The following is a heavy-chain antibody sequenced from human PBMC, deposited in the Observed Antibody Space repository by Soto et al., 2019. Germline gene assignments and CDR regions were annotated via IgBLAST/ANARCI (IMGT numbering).Heavy chain of an antibody. Sequence: ASVKVSCKASGYTFTGYYMHWLRQAPGQGLEWMGWINPNSGGTNYAQKFQGWVTMTRDTSISTAYMELSRLRSDDTAVYYCARDLGYCSGGSCYAAFDIWGQGTMVTVSS. D-gene: IGHD2-15*01. V-gene: IGHV1-2*04. CDR1: GYTFTGYY. CDR2: INPNSGGT. J-gene: IGHJ3*02. CDR3: ARDLGYCSGGSCYAAFDI.